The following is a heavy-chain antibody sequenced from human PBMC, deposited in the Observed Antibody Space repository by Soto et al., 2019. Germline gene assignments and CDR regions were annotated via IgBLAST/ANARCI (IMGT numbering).Heavy chain of an antibody. D-gene: IGHD6-19*01. Sequence: PGESLKISCKGSGYSFTDYWITWVRQMPGKGLEWMGKIDPSDSSTNFSPSFQGHVTISADNSISTAYLQWSSLKASDTAMYYCARQPPTYSSGWYVDYWGQGTLVTVS. CDR2: IDPSDSST. CDR1: GYSFTDYW. CDR3: ARQPPTYSSGWYVDY. V-gene: IGHV5-10-1*01. J-gene: IGHJ4*02.